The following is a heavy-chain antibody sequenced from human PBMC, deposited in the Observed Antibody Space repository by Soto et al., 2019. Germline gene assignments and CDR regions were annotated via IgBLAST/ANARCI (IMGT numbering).Heavy chain of an antibody. CDR2: VYPDDSDI. CDR1: GYSFGNFW. Sequence: EVQLVQSGAEVKKPGESLKISCKGSGYSFGNFWIAWVRQMPGKGLEWMGIVYPDDSDIRYSPSFQGQVTISADKSVRSAFLKLSTLGASGTPIYFCAKTLVGGGALDIWGQGTVVTVSS. D-gene: IGHD1-26*01. J-gene: IGHJ3*02. CDR3: AKTLVGGGALDI. V-gene: IGHV5-51*01.